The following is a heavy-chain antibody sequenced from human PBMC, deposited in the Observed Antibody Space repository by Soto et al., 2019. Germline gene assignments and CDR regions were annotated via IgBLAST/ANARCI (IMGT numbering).Heavy chain of an antibody. CDR2: IYYSGST. CDR1: GASISSYY. V-gene: IGHV4-59*01. D-gene: IGHD5-12*01. Sequence: SETLSLTCTVSGASISSYYWGWIRQPPGKGLEWIGYIYYSGSTNYNPSLKSRVTISVDTSKNQFSLKLSSVTAADTAVYYCARAYGGYADYWGQGALVTVSS. J-gene: IGHJ4*02. CDR3: ARAYGGYADY.